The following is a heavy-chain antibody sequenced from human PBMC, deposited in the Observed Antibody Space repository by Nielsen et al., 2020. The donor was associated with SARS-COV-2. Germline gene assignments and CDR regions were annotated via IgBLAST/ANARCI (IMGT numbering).Heavy chain of an antibody. D-gene: IGHD2-15*01. CDR2: ISYDGSNK. J-gene: IGHJ6*02. V-gene: IGHV3-30-3*01. Sequence: WIRTPPGQGRVWVAVISYDGSNKYYADPVKGRFTIYRDNSKNTLYLQMNSLRAEDTAVYYCARDIMVGYCSGGSCYNYYYGMDVWGQGTTVTVSS. CDR3: ARDIMVGYCSGGSCYNYYYGMDV.